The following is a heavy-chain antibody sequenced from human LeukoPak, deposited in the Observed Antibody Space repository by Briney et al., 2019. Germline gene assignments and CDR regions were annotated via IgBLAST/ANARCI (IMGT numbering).Heavy chain of an antibody. CDR1: GFTFSSYV. D-gene: IGHD1-26*01. J-gene: IGHJ3*02. Sequence: GGSLRLSCSASGFTFSSYVMHWVRQAPGKGLEYLSAISTTGGTTYYADSVKGRFTISRDNSKNTLYLQMNVLRAEDTAVYYCLKGWELRSDAFDIWGQGTMVTVSS. V-gene: IGHV3-64D*08. CDR3: LKGWELRSDAFDI. CDR2: ISTTGGTT.